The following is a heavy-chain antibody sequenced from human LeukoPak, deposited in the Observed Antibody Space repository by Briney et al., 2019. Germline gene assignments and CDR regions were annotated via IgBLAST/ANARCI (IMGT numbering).Heavy chain of an antibody. D-gene: IGHD2-8*01. CDR2: VHYSGKT. CDR1: GGPISGYY. J-gene: IGHJ4*02. V-gene: IGHV4-59*01. CDR3: ARSMRGAI. Sequence: SETLSLTCTVSGGPISGYYYIWFRQPPGKGLEWIGYVHYSGKTNYNPSLMSRVTISVDTSTNQISLWLTSMTAADTAMYYCARSMRGAIWGQGALVTVSS.